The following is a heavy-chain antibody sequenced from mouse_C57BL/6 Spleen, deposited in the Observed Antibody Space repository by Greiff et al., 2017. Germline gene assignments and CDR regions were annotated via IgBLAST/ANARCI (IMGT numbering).Heavy chain of an antibody. CDR1: GYSFTSYY. D-gene: IGHD2-5*01. CDR3: ARRESNYGGFAY. Sequence: VQLQQSGPELVKPGASVKISCKASGYSFTSYYIHWVKQRPGQGLEWIGWIYPGSGNTKYNEKFKGKATLTADTSSSTAYMQLSSLTSEDSAVYYCARRESNYGGFAYWGQGTLVTVSA. V-gene: IGHV1-66*01. J-gene: IGHJ3*01. CDR2: IYPGSGNT.